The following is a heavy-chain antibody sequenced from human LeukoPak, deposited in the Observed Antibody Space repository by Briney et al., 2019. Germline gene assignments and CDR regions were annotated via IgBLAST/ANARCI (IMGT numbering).Heavy chain of an antibody. CDR2: ITSSSNI. Sequence: PGGSLRLACEASRFTFSSYAMAWVRQAPGKGLEWLSYITSSSNINYADSVKGRFTISRDNAKNSLYLQMNSLRDEDTAVYYCARSANPGVHEFDPWGQGTLVTVSS. J-gene: IGHJ5*02. V-gene: IGHV3-48*02. D-gene: IGHD6-6*01. CDR1: RFTFSSYA. CDR3: ARSANPGVHEFDP.